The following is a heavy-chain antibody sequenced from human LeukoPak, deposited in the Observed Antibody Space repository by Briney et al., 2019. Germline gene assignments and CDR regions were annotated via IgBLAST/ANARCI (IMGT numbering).Heavy chain of an antibody. CDR2: IVVGSGNT. CDR3: ARSYYDSSGYYYLGDFDY. J-gene: IGHJ4*02. CDR1: GFTFTSSA. D-gene: IGHD3-22*01. V-gene: IGHV1-58*01. Sequence: ASVKVSCKASGFTFTSSAVQWVRQARGQRLEWIGWIVVGSGNTNYAQKFQGRVTITADESTSTAYMELSSLRSEDTAVYYCARSYYDSSGYYYLGDFDYWGQGTLVTVSS.